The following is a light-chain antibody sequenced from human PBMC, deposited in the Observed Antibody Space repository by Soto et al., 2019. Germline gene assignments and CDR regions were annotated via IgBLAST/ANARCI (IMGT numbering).Light chain of an antibody. CDR2: EVT. J-gene: IGLJ3*02. V-gene: IGLV2-8*01. CDR1: SSDVGGYNY. Sequence: QSDLTQPPSASGSPGQSVTISCTGTSSDVGGYNYVSWYQQYPGRAPKLMIYEVTKRPSGVPDRFSGSNSGNTASLTVSGLQAEDEADYYCSSYAASNNFYFVFGGGTKLTVL. CDR3: SSYAASNNFYFV.